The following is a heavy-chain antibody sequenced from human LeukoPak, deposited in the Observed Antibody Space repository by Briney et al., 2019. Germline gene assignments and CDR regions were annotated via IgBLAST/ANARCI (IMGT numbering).Heavy chain of an antibody. CDR3: AKLGGHPLHNYYVGV. Sequence: GGSLRLSCAASGFTFSSYAMTWVRQAPDKGLEWVSAISGSDGSTYYADSVKGRFTISRDDSQNTLYLQMNSLRAEDTAVYYCAKLGGHPLHNYYVGVWGKGTTVAVSS. V-gene: IGHV3-23*01. D-gene: IGHD3-16*01. CDR2: ISGSDGST. J-gene: IGHJ6*03. CDR1: GFTFSSYA.